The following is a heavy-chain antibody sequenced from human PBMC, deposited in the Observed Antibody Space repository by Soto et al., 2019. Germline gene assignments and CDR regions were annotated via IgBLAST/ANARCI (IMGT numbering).Heavy chain of an antibody. V-gene: IGHV5-51*01. CDR3: AAGIVVVPAGWAYYYGMDV. Sequence: PGESLKISCKGSGYSFTNYWIGWVRQMSGKGLEWMGIIDPGDSDTRYSPSFQGQVTISADKSISTAYLQWSSLKASDTAMYYCAAGIVVVPAGWAYYYGMDVWGQGTTVTVSS. CDR1: GYSFTNYW. J-gene: IGHJ6*02. D-gene: IGHD2-2*01. CDR2: IDPGDSDT.